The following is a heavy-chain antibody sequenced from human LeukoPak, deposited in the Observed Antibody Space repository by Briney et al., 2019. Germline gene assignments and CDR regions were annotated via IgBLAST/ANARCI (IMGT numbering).Heavy chain of an antibody. CDR1: GYTFTSYY. Sequence: GASVKVSCKASGYTFTSYYMHWVRQAPGQGLEWMGIINPSGGSTSYAQKFQGRVTMTRDTSTSTVYMELSSLRSEDTAVYYCAREMETGYCSSTSCYYLVYWGQGTLVTVSS. J-gene: IGHJ4*02. CDR3: AREMETGYCSSTSCYYLVY. V-gene: IGHV1-46*01. CDR2: INPSGGST. D-gene: IGHD2-2*01.